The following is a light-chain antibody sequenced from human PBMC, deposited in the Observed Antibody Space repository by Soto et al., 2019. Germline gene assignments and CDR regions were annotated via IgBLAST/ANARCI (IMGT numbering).Light chain of an antibody. CDR3: QQYSSSPPLT. CDR2: GAS. V-gene: IGKV3-20*01. CDR1: QSVSSSN. J-gene: IGKJ4*01. Sequence: EIVLTQSPGTLSLSPGERATLSCRASQSVSSSNLAWYQQKPGQAPRLLIFGASSRATGIPDRFSGSGSGTDFTLTISRLEPEDFAVYFCQQYSSSPPLTFGGGTKVDIK.